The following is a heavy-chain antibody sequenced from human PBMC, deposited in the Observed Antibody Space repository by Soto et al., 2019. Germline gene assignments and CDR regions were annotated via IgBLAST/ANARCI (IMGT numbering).Heavy chain of an antibody. J-gene: IGHJ4*02. V-gene: IGHV4-59*08. Sequence: PSETLSLTCTVSGGSISSYYWSWIRQPPGKGLEWIGYIYYSGSTNYNPSLKTRVTISLDKSKSQFSLKLNSVTAADSAVYFCARLEGLATISYYFDFWGQGALVTVSS. CDR3: ARLEGLATISYYFDF. CDR1: GGSISSYY. CDR2: IYYSGST. D-gene: IGHD3-9*01.